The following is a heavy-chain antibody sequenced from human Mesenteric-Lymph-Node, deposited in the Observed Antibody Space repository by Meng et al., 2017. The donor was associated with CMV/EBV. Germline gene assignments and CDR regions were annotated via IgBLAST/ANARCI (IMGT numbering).Heavy chain of an antibody. J-gene: IGHJ4*02. CDR1: GDFISSSGYY. V-gene: IGHV4-31*03. CDR2: IYYSGAT. Sequence: SETLSLTCTVSGDFISSSGYYWSWIRQYPGKGLEWIGYIYYSGATYYNPSLMSRLSISRDISKNQFSLKVTSVTAADTAVYYCARGVDDPTFYYFDYWGQGTLVTVSS. CDR3: ARGVDDPTFYYFDY. D-gene: IGHD3-9*01.